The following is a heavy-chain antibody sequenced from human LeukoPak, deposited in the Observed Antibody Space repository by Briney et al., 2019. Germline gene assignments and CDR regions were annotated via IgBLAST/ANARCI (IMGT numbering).Heavy chain of an antibody. CDR1: GGSFSGYY. CDR3: ARAVYYGSESYYYYMDV. V-gene: IGHV4-34*01. CDR2: INHSGST. Sequence: SETLSLTCAVYGGSFSGYYWSWIRQPPGKGLEWIGEINHSGSTNYNPSLKSRVTISVDTSKNQFSLKLSSVTAADTAVYYCARAVYYGSESYYYYMDVWGKGTTVTISS. J-gene: IGHJ6*03. D-gene: IGHD3-10*01.